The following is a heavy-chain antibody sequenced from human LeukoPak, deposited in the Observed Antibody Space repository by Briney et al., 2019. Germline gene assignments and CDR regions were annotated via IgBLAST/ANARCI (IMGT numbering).Heavy chain of an antibody. Sequence: SETLSLTCAVYGGSFSGYYWSWIRQPPGKGLEWIGEINHSGSTNYNPSLKSRVTISVDTPKNQFSLKLSSVTAADTAVYYCARASAHYYYGSEYGMDVWGQGTTVTVSS. CDR1: GGSFSGYY. CDR3: ARASAHYYYGSEYGMDV. CDR2: INHSGST. V-gene: IGHV4-34*01. J-gene: IGHJ6*02. D-gene: IGHD3-10*01.